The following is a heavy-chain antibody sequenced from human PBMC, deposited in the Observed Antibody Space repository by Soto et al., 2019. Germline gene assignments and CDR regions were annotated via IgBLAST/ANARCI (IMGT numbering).Heavy chain of an antibody. J-gene: IGHJ4*02. V-gene: IGHV1-3*01. CDR3: AKSQGGWAPDF. CDR1: GYTFSSSA. D-gene: IGHD6-19*01. Sequence: ASVKVSCKASGYTFSSSAMHWVRQAPGQSLEWMGWINVGTDKTEYSRRLQGRVTITKDTSASTADMELSGLTSEDTAVYYCAKSQGGWAPDFWGPGILVTVPS. CDR2: INVGTDKT.